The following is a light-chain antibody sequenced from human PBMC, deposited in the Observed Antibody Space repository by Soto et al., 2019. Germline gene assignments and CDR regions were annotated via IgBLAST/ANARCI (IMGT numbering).Light chain of an antibody. CDR3: SSYTTSNTRQIV. CDR1: SSDVGGYNY. V-gene: IGLV2-14*01. CDR2: DVS. Sequence: QSVLTQPASVSGSPGQSITLSFTGKSSDVGGYNYVSWYQQHPGKAPKFMIYDVSNRPSGVSNRFSGSKSGNTASLTISGLQAEDEADYYCSSYTTSNTRQIVFGTGTKVTVL. J-gene: IGLJ1*01.